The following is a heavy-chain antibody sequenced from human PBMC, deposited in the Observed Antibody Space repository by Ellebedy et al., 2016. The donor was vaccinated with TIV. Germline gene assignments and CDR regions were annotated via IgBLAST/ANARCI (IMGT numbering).Heavy chain of an antibody. CDR2: TYYASKWNN. CDR3: ARGWLRGSFDI. Sequence: SQTLSLTCAISGDSVSINSGGWNWIRQSPERGLEWLGRTYYASKWNNGYAVSVKSRAVINPDTSKNQFSLQLNSMTPEDTAVYYCARGWLRGSFDIWGQGTTVIVSS. V-gene: IGHV6-1*01. CDR1: GDSVSINSGG. J-gene: IGHJ3*02. D-gene: IGHD6-19*01.